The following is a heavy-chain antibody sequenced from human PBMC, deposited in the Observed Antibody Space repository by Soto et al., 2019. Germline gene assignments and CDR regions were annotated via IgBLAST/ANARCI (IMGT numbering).Heavy chain of an antibody. V-gene: IGHV3-23*01. J-gene: IGHJ1*01. D-gene: IGHD4-17*01. CDR1: GFPFSSYA. Sequence: PGGSLSLSCEASGFPFSSYAMSWVRQAPGKGLEWVSAISGSGGSTYYADSVKGRFTISRDNSKNTLYLQMNSLRAEDTAVYYCAKDELIGDYGGTYLPEYFQHWGQGTLVTVSS. CDR2: ISGSGGST. CDR3: AKDELIGDYGGTYLPEYFQH.